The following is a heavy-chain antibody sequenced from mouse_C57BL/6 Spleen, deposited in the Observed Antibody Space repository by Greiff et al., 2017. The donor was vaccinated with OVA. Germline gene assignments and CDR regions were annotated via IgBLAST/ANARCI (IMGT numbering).Heavy chain of an antibody. CDR1: GFNIKDYY. V-gene: IGHV14-1*01. J-gene: IGHJ3*01. CDR2: IDPEDGDT. D-gene: IGHD1-1*01. CDR3: TSSYGSSPWFAD. Sequence: VQLQQSGAELVRPGASVKLSCTASGFNIKDYYMHWVKQRPEQGLEWIGRIDPEDGDTEYAPKFQGKATMTADTSSNPAYLQLSSLTSEDTAVYYCTSSYGSSPWFADWGQGTLVTVSA.